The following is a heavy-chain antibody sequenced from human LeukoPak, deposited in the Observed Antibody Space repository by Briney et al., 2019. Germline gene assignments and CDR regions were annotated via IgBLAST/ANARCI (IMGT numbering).Heavy chain of an antibody. D-gene: IGHD3-9*01. Sequence: GGSLRLSCAASGFTFSSYGMHWVRQAPGKGLEWAAVISYDGSNKYYADSVKGRFTISRDNSKNTLYLQMNSLRAEDTAVYYCAKARRLRYFDWSDWGQGTLVTVSS. CDR2: ISYDGSNK. J-gene: IGHJ4*02. CDR1: GFTFSSYG. CDR3: AKARRLRYFDWSD. V-gene: IGHV3-30*18.